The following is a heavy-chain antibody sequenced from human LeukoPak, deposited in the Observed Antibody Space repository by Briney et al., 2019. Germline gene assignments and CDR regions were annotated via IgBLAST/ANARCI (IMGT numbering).Heavy chain of an antibody. V-gene: IGHV1-18*01. CDR1: GYTFTSYA. CDR2: ISAYNGNT. D-gene: IGHD2-2*01. Sequence: VASVKVSCKASGYTFTSYAITWVRQAPGQGLEWMGWISAYNGNTKYGQRLQGRVTMTTDTSTSTAYMELRSLRSDDTAVYYCARGPIIDIAIVPAADEYYYMDVWGKGTTVTVSS. J-gene: IGHJ6*03. CDR3: ARGPIIDIAIVPAADEYYYMDV.